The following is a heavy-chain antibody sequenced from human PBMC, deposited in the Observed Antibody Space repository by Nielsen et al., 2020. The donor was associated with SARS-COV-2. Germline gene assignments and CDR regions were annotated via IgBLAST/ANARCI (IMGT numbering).Heavy chain of an antibody. J-gene: IGHJ3*02. CDR1: GFTFSSYW. CDR2: INSDGSST. Sequence: GESLKISCAASGFTFSSYWMHWVRQAPGKGLVWVSRINSDGSSTYYADSVKGRFTISRDNSKNTLYLQMNSLRAEDTAVYYCAKDNPRAFDIWGQGTMVTVSS. CDR3: AKDNPRAFDI. V-gene: IGHV3-74*01.